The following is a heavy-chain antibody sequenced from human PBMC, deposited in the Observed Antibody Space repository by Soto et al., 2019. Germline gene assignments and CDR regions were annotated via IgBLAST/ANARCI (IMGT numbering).Heavy chain of an antibody. J-gene: IGHJ6*02. CDR3: AKSFGVRGVLYYYYYGMDV. V-gene: IGHV3-30*18. CDR2: ISYDGSNK. CDR1: GFTFSSYV. D-gene: IGHD3-10*01. Sequence: QVQLVESGGGVVQPGRSLRLSCAASGFTFSSYVMHWVRQAPGKGLEWVAVISYDGSNKYYADSVKGRFTISRDNSKNTLYLQMNSLRAEDTAVYYCAKSFGVRGVLYYYYYGMDVWGQGTTVTVSS.